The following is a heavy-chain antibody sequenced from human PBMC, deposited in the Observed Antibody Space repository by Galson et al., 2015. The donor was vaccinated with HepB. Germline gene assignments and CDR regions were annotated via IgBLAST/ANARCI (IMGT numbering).Heavy chain of an antibody. J-gene: IGHJ4*02. CDR2: ISASSGRNT. CDR3: AKDDFGCGRYCFFDY. V-gene: IGHV3-23*01. D-gene: IGHD1-26*01. CDR1: GFTFSNYA. Sequence: SLRLSCAASGFTFSNYAMSWVRQAPGKGLEWVSGISASSGRNTYYADSVKGRFTISRDNSKNTLYLQMNSLRTGDTAVYYCAKDDFGCGRYCFFDYWGQGTLVTVSS.